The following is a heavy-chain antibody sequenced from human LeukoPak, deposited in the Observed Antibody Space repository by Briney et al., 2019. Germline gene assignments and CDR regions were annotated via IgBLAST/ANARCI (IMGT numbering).Heavy chain of an antibody. CDR2: ISWNSGSI. J-gene: IGHJ6*02. CDR3: ARDIVVVPAAMGMDV. Sequence: PGGSLRLSCAASGFTFDDYAMHWVRQAPGKGLGWVSGISWNSGSIGYADSVKGRFTISRDNAKNSLYLQMNSLRAEDTALYYCARDIVVVPAAMGMDVWGQGTTVTVSS. V-gene: IGHV3-9*01. D-gene: IGHD2-2*01. CDR1: GFTFDDYA.